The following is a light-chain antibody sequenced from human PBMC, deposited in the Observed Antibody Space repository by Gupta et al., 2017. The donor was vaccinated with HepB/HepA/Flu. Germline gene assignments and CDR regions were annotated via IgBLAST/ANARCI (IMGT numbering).Light chain of an antibody. CDR1: QRISRY. CDR3: QHRNSTPFT. V-gene: IGKV1-39*01. CDR2: AAS. Sequence: DIQMTHSPSSLSASVGDRVTITCRASQRISRYLNWYQQKPGKAPKLLIYAASRVKSGVPSRFSGSGSGTNFTLTISRRQPEDFATYYCQHRNSTPFTFGRGTKVEIK. J-gene: IGKJ4*01.